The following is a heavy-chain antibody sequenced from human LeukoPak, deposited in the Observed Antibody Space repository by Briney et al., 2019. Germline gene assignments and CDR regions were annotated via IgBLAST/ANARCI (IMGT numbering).Heavy chain of an antibody. D-gene: IGHD4-17*01. CDR3: ARAREDYGDLDAFDI. J-gene: IGHJ3*02. V-gene: IGHV3-11*01. Sequence: LSLTCAVYGGSFSGYYWSWIRQAPGKGLEWVSYISSSGSTIYYADSVKGRFTISRDNAKNSLYLQMNSLRAEDTAVYYCARAREDYGDLDAFDIWGQGTMVTVSS. CDR2: ISSSGSTI. CDR1: GGSFSGYY.